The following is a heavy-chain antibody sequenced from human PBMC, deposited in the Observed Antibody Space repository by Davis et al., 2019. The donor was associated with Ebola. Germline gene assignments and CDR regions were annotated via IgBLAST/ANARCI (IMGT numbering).Heavy chain of an antibody. V-gene: IGHV1-2*02. D-gene: IGHD1-26*01. Sequence: ASVKVSCKASGFTFTDYYMHWVRQAPGQGLEWMGWIKLNSGGTNYAQRFQDRVTMTRDTSISTAYMELSSLTSYDTAVYYCARDLSGDNILCPDYWGQGTLVTVSS. CDR2: IKLNSGGT. CDR1: GFTFTDYY. CDR3: ARDLSGDNILCPDY. J-gene: IGHJ4*02.